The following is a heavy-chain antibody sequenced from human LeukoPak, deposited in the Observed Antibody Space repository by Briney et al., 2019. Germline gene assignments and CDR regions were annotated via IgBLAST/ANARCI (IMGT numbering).Heavy chain of an antibody. J-gene: IGHJ4*02. CDR1: GFTFSSYW. D-gene: IGHD1-26*01. CDR3: ARDPYSGSPD. V-gene: IGHV3-7*01. CDR2: IKEDGGVK. Sequence: PGGSLRLSCAASGFTFSSYWMNWVRQAPGKGLEWVAAIKEDGGVKDYVDSVKGRFTISRDNAKNSLYLQMNSLRAEDTAVYYCARDPYSGSPDWGQGTLVTVSS.